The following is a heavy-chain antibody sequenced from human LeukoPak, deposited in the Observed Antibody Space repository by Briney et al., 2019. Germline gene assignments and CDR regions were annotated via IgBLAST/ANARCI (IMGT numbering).Heavy chain of an antibody. CDR1: GYTFTSCG. CDR3: ASSIVVVPAANAGPYGMDV. V-gene: IGHV1-18*04. Sequence: ASVKVSCKASGYTFTSCGISWVRHGPGQGLEWMGWISAYNGNTNYAKNIQGRVTMTTDTSTSTDYKELRSLRSDETAVYYCASSIVVVPAANAGPYGMDVWGKGTTVTVSS. CDR2: ISAYNGNT. D-gene: IGHD2-2*01. J-gene: IGHJ6*04.